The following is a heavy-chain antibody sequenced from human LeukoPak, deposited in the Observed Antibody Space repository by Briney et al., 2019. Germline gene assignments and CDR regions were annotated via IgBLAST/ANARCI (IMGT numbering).Heavy chain of an antibody. Sequence: GGSLRLSCAASGFTFSSYGMHWVRQAPGKGLEWVAVIWYDGSNKYYADSVKGRFTISRDNSKNTLYLQMNSLRAEDTAVYYCAKDKYSGYARSWFDPWGQGTLVTVSS. CDR3: AKDKYSGYARSWFDP. CDR1: GFTFSSYG. CDR2: IWYDGSNK. D-gene: IGHD5-12*01. J-gene: IGHJ5*02. V-gene: IGHV3-33*06.